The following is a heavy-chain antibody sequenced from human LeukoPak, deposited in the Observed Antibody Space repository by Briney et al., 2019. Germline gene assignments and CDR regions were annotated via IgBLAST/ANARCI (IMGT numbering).Heavy chain of an antibody. D-gene: IGHD2-2*01. CDR2: IKQDGSET. CDR3: ARDPNTNAWPEYFLL. Sequence: GSLRLSCVASGFTFSWYWKSWVRQAPGKGLEWVANIKQDGSETYYVDSVKGRFTISRDNAKNSLYLQMNSLGAEDTAVYYYARDPNTNAWPEYFLLWGQGTLVTVSS. V-gene: IGHV3-7*01. J-gene: IGHJ1*01. CDR1: GFTFSWYW.